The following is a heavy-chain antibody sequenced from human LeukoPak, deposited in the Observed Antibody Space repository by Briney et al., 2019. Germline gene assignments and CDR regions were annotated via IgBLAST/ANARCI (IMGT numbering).Heavy chain of an antibody. V-gene: IGHV4-34*01. Sequence: SETLSLTCAVYGGSFSGYYWSWIRQPPGKGLEWIGEINHSGSTNYNPSLKSRVTISVDTSKNQFSLKLSSVTAADTAVYYCARGRGYYGSVPDYWGQGTLVTVSS. CDR2: INHSGST. J-gene: IGHJ4*02. CDR3: ARGRGYYGSVPDY. CDR1: GGSFSGYY. D-gene: IGHD3-10*01.